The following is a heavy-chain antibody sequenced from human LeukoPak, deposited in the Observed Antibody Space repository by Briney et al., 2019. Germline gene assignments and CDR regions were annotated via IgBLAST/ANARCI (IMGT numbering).Heavy chain of an antibody. CDR2: IYYSGST. J-gene: IGHJ6*03. CDR3: ARAGDYDFWSGYPHYYYMDV. V-gene: IGHV4-39*07. D-gene: IGHD3-3*01. CDR1: GGSISSSSYY. Sequence: SETLSLTCTVSGGSISSSSYYWGWIRQPLGKGLEWIGSIYYSGSTYYNPSLKSRVTISVDTSKNQFSLKLSSVTAADTAMYYCARAGDYDFWSGYPHYYYMDVWGKGTTVTVSS.